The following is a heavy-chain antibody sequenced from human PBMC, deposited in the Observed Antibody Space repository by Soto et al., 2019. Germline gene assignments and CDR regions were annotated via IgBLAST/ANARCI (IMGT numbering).Heavy chain of an antibody. CDR2: IYYSGST. CDR1: GGSISSYY. J-gene: IGHJ4*02. V-gene: IGHV4-59*01. D-gene: IGHD5-18*01. Sequence: PSETLSLTCTVSGGSISSYYWSWIRQPPGKGLEWIGYIYYSGSTNYNPSLKSRVTISVDTSKNQFSLKLSSLRSEDTAVYYCATGETRGYSYGYSVYWGQGTLVTVSS. CDR3: ATGETRGYSYGYSVY.